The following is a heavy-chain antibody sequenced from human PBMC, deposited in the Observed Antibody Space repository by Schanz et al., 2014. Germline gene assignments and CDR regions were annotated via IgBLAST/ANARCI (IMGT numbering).Heavy chain of an antibody. CDR1: GGSISTYY. CDR3: ARLGSPHCATSDCHHDWFGP. V-gene: IGHV4-59*08. D-gene: IGHD1-26*01. CDR2: IYYTGTT. J-gene: IGHJ5*02. Sequence: QVQLQESGPGVVKPSETLSLTCTVSGGSISTYYWSWIRQSPGKGLEWIGYIYYTGTTNYNPSLKGRLTISVATPNTQSSGSRVSVPAADTAVYYCARLGSPHCATSDCHHDWFGPWGQGTLVTVSS.